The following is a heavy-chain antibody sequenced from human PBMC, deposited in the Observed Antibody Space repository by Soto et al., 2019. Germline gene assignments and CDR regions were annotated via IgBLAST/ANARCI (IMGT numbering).Heavy chain of an antibody. D-gene: IGHD3-16*01. CDR3: ARGAPVWFDP. J-gene: IGHJ5*02. CDR2: INAGNGNR. V-gene: IGHV1-3*01. Sequence: GASVKVSCKAPGYTFTSYAIHWVRQAPGQRLEWMGWINAGNGNRKYSQKLQGRVTITRDTSASTAYMELSSLRSEDTAVYYCARGAPVWFDPWGQGTLVTVSS. CDR1: GYTFTSYA.